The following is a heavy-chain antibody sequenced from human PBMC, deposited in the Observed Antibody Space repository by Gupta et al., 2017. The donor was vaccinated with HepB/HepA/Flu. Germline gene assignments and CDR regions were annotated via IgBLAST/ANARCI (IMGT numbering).Heavy chain of an antibody. Sequence: VKKPGASVKVSCKASGYTFTSYDINWVRQATGQGLEWMGWMNPNSGNTGYAQKFQGRVTMTRNTSISTAYMELSSLRSEDTAVYYCATAVGVCGYSSSCPGGPLTLLPKDWGQGTLVTVSS. CDR2: MNPNSGNT. CDR3: ATAVGVCGYSSSCPGGPLTLLPKD. V-gene: IGHV1-8*01. D-gene: IGHD6-13*01. CDR1: GYTFTSYD. J-gene: IGHJ4*02.